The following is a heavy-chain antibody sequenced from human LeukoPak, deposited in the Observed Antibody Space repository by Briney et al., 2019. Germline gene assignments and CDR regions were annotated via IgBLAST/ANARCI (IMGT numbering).Heavy chain of an antibody. CDR3: AKESSGSWYCWSYCFDY. D-gene: IGHD6-13*01. CDR2: ITGSGGST. CDR1: GFTFRSYA. J-gene: IGHJ4*02. Sequence: GGSLRLSCAASGFTFRSYAMSWVRQAPGKGLEWVPTITGSGGSTYYADSVKGRFTISRYNSKNTLYLQMNSLRAEDTAIYYCAKESSGSWYCWSYCFDYWGQGTLVTVSS. V-gene: IGHV3-23*01.